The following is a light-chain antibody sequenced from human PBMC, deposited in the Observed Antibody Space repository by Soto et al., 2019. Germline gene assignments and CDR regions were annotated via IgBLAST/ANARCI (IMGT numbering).Light chain of an antibody. CDR3: QQAFSAEWT. CDR1: QGISSY. V-gene: IGKV1-9*01. Sequence: IQLTQSQSSLSASVGDRVTITGRASQGISSYLAWYQQKPGKAPKLLIYAASTLQSGVPSRFSGSGSGTDFTLTISSLQPEDFATYFCQQAFSAEWTFGQGTKVDI. CDR2: AAS. J-gene: IGKJ1*01.